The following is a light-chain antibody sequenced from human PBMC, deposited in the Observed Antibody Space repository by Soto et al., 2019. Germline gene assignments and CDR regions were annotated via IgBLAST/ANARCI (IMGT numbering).Light chain of an antibody. Sequence: EIVMTQSPATLSVSPGERATLSCRASQSVSSNLAWYQQKPGQAPRLLIYGASTRATGIPARFSGSASGTDFTLTISSPQSEDVAVYYCHQYKNWPFTFGPGTKVDIK. CDR1: QSVSSN. CDR2: GAS. J-gene: IGKJ3*01. V-gene: IGKV3-15*01. CDR3: HQYKNWPFT.